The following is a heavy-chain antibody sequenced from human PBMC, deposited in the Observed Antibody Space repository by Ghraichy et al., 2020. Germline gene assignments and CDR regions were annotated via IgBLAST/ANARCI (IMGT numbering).Heavy chain of an antibody. CDR1: GGSISTYY. J-gene: IGHJ4*02. CDR2: IYYSGST. CDR3: ARVPATAMAYFDY. V-gene: IGHV4-59*01. Sequence: GSLRLSCTISGGSISTYYWSWIRQPPGKGLEWIGYIYYSGSTNYNPSLKSRVTISVDTSKNQFSLRLSSVTAADTAVYYCARVPATAMAYFDYWGQGTQVTVSS. D-gene: IGHD5-18*01.